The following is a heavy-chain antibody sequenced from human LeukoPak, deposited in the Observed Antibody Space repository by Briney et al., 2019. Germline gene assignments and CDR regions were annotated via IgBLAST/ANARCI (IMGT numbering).Heavy chain of an antibody. D-gene: IGHD2-2*01. Sequence: SETLSLTCTVSGGSISSSSYYWGWIRQPPGKGLEWIGSIYYSGSTYYNPSLKSRVTISVDTSKNQFSLKLSSVTAADTAVYYCARPRSYCSSTSCYQHGWFDPWGQGTLVTVSS. J-gene: IGHJ5*02. CDR3: ARPRSYCSSTSCYQHGWFDP. CDR1: GGSISSSSYY. V-gene: IGHV4-39*01. CDR2: IYYSGST.